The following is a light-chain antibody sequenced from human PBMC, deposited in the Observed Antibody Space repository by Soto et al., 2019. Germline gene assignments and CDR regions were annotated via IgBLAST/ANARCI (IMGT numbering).Light chain of an antibody. Sequence: EIVLTQSPGTLSLSPGERATLSCRASQSVSSSHLAWYQQKPGQAPRLLISGASSRATGIPDRFSGSGSGTDFTLTISSLQSEDFAVYYCQQYSNWPPITFGQGTRLEIK. V-gene: IGKV3-20*01. CDR1: QSVSSSH. CDR2: GAS. CDR3: QQYSNWPPIT. J-gene: IGKJ5*01.